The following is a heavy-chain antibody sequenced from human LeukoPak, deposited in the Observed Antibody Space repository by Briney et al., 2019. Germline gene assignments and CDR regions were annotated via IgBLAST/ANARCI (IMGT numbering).Heavy chain of an antibody. CDR1: GGSISSYY. CDR2: IYYSGST. Sequence: PSETLSLTCSVSGGSISSYYWSWIRQPPGKGLEWIGYIYYSGSTNYNPSLKSRVTISVDTTKNQFSLKLGSVTAADTAVYYCARDGLSLPPRRFGMDVWGQGTTVIVSS. J-gene: IGHJ6*02. D-gene: IGHD3-22*01. CDR3: ARDGLSLPPRRFGMDV. V-gene: IGHV4-59*01.